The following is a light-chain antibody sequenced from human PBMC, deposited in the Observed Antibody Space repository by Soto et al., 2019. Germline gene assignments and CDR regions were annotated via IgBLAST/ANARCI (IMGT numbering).Light chain of an antibody. CDR1: QSIAYY. J-gene: IGKJ2*01. Sequence: DIQMTQSPSSLSASVGDRVTITCRASQSIAYYVNWFQQKPGKAPKLLIYAASSLRSGVPSRFSGSGSGTDFTLTISSLQPEDFATYYCQQSSNSPMYTFGQGT. CDR2: AAS. V-gene: IGKV1-39*01. CDR3: QQSSNSPMYT.